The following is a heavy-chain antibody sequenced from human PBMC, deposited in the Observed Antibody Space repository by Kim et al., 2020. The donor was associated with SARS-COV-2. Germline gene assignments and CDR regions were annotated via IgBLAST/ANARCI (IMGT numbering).Heavy chain of an antibody. CDR2: ISSSSSYI. CDR1: GFTFSSYS. V-gene: IGHV3-21*01. Sequence: GGSLRLSCAASGFTFSSYSMNWVRQAPGKGLEWVSSISSSSSYIYYADSVKGRFTISRDNAKNSLYLQMNSLRAEDTAVYYCARDRTAAARDYWGQGTLGTVSS. CDR3: ARDRTAAARDY. J-gene: IGHJ4*02. D-gene: IGHD6-13*01.